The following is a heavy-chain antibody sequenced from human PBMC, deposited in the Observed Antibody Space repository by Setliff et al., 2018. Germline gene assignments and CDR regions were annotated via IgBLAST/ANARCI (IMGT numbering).Heavy chain of an antibody. CDR1: GFTFRSYW. Sequence: GESLKISCAASGFTFRSYWMSWVRQAPGKGLEWVANIKKDGSIKYYLDSVRARFTISRDNAENTLTLQMNSLRVEDTAVYYCSRDLQGSGDYVVDNWGQGTLVTVSS. V-gene: IGHV3-7*01. CDR3: SRDLQGSGDYVVDN. CDR2: IKKDGSIK. J-gene: IGHJ4*02. D-gene: IGHD4-17*01.